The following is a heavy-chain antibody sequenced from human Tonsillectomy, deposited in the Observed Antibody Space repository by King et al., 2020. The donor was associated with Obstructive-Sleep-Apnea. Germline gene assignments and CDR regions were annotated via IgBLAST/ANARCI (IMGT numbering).Heavy chain of an antibody. D-gene: IGHD3-10*01. J-gene: IGHJ4*02. CDR3: ARVSSLPRASYSFDS. V-gene: IGHV4-59*01. CDR2: ILYSGST. CDR1: GGSISTYY. Sequence: QVQLQESGPGLVKPSETLSLTCAVSGGSISTYYWTWIRQPQGKTMEWLGFILYSGSTDYNPSLKSRVTISVDTTKNQFSLNLTSVTTADTAVYYCARVSSLPRASYSFDSWGQGTLVIVSS.